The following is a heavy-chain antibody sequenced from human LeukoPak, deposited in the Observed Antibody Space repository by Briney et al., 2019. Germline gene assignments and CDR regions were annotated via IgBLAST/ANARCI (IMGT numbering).Heavy chain of an antibody. Sequence: GGSLRLSCAASGFTFSSYSMNWVRQAPGKGLEWVSYISSSSSTIYYADSVKGRFTISRDNAKNSLYLQMNSLRAEDTAVYYCARETNYDFWSGSNWFDPWGQGTLVTVSS. CDR3: ARETNYDFWSGSNWFDP. CDR2: ISSSSSTI. CDR1: GFTFSSYS. V-gene: IGHV3-48*01. J-gene: IGHJ5*02. D-gene: IGHD3-3*01.